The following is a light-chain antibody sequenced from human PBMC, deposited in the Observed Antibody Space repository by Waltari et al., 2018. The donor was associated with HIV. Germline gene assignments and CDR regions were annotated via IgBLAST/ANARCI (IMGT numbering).Light chain of an antibody. J-gene: IGKJ1*01. CDR1: QRLGSGL. CDR2: GAT. V-gene: IGKV3-20*01. Sequence: EVVLTQSPGVLSLSVGDKAPLPYRASQRLGSGLFGTTLLGSGSLAWYQQKSGAAPRLLIYGATSRAADVPDRFSGSESGPDFTLIINGLQSEDFATYFCLQYAESPRSFGQGTVV. CDR3: LQYAESPRS.